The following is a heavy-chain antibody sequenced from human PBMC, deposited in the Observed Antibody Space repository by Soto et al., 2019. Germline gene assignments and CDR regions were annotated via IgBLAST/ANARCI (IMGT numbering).Heavy chain of an antibody. CDR2: IWYDGSNK. CDR1: GFTFSSYG. J-gene: IGHJ6*02. Sequence: QVQLVESGGGVVQPGRSLRLSCAASGFTFSSYGMHWVRQAPGKGLEWVAVIWYDGSNKYYADSVKGRFTISRDNSKNTLYLQMNSLRADDTAVYYCARCIAADYYGKDVWGQGTTVTV. D-gene: IGHD6-13*01. CDR3: ARCIAADYYGKDV. V-gene: IGHV3-33*01.